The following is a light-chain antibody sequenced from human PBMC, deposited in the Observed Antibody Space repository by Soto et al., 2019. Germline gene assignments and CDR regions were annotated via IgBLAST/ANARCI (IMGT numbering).Light chain of an antibody. Sequence: DIVMTQSPLSLPVTPGEPASISCRSSQSLLHSNGYNYLDWYLQKPGQSPQLLIYLGSNRASGVPDRCSGSGSGTDFTLKISRVEAEDVGVYYCMQALQTPPTFVQGTKLEIK. V-gene: IGKV2-28*01. CDR3: MQALQTPPT. CDR2: LGS. CDR1: QSLLHSNGYNY. J-gene: IGKJ2*01.